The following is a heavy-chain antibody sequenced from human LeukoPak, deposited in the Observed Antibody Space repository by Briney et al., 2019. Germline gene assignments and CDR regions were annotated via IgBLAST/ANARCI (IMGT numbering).Heavy chain of an antibody. J-gene: IGHJ6*02. CDR2: INHSGST. CDR1: GGSFSGYY. Sequence: SETLSLTCAVYGGSFSGYYWSWIRQPPGKGREWLGEINHSGSTNYNPSLKSRVTISVDTSKNQFSLKLSSVTAADTAVYYCARVTGRPSYYYYYGMDVWGQGTTVTVSS. V-gene: IGHV4-34*01. D-gene: IGHD6-6*01. CDR3: ARVTGRPSYYYYYGMDV.